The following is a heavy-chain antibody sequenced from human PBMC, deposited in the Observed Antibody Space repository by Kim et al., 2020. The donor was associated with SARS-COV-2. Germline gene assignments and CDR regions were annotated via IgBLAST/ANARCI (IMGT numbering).Heavy chain of an antibody. CDR1: GFTFSSYA. CDR2: ISYDGSNK. Sequence: GGSLRLSCAASGFTFSSYAMHWVRQAPGKGLEWVAVISYDGSNKYYADSVKGRFTISRDNSKNTLYLQMNSLRAEDTAVYYCASIEMTTVTDYWGQGTL. D-gene: IGHD4-17*01. CDR3: ASIEMTTVTDY. J-gene: IGHJ4*02. V-gene: IGHV3-30*04.